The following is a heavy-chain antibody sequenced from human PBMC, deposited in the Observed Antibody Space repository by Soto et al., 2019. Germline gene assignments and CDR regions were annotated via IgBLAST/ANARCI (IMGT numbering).Heavy chain of an antibody. V-gene: IGHV1-18*01. J-gene: IGHJ4*02. CDR1: GYTFTSYG. CDR2: ISAYNGNT. CDR3: ARDGGPLRYFDWSKPYYFDY. Sequence: ASVKVSCKASGYTFTSYGISWVRQAPGQGLEWMGWISAYNGNTNYAQKLQGRVTMTTDTSTSTAYMELRSPRSDDTAVYYCARDGGPLRYFDWSKPYYFDYWGQGTLVTVSS. D-gene: IGHD3-9*01.